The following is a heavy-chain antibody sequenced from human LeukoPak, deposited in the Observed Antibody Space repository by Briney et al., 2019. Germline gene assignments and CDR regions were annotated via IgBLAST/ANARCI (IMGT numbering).Heavy chain of an antibody. Sequence: ASVKVSCKASGGTFSSYAISWVRQAPGQGLEWMGGIIPIFGTANYAQKFQGRVTITADESTSTAYMELSSLRSEDAAVYYCARDVARTPLKYYYDSSGYYRHWGQGTLVTVSS. J-gene: IGHJ4*02. CDR1: GGTFSSYA. V-gene: IGHV1-69*13. D-gene: IGHD3-22*01. CDR3: ARDVARTPLKYYYDSSGYYRH. CDR2: IIPIFGTA.